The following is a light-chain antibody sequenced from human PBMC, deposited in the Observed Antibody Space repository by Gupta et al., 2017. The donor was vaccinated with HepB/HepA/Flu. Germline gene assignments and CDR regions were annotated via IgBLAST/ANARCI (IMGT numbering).Light chain of an antibody. CDR1: QSINSY. CDR3: QRSVTARNS. J-gene: IGKJ2*03. Sequence: IQMTQSPLFLSASVGDRVTLICRASQSINSYLNWYQQKVGTAPKLLIYATSTLHSGVPSRFSGSAFGTYFTLSISVVHPEDFATYYCQRSVTARNSFGQGTKLDLK. CDR2: ATS. V-gene: IGKV1-39*01.